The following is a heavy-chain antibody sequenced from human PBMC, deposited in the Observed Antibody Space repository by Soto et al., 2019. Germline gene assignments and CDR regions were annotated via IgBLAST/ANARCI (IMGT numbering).Heavy chain of an antibody. CDR3: ARGSAYYDYVWGSYLGY. D-gene: IGHD3-16*02. Sequence: SVKVSCKASGGTFSSYAISWVRQAPGQGLEWMGGIIPIFGTANYAQKFQGRVTITADESTSTAYMELSSLRSEGTAVYYCARGSAYYDYVWGSYLGYWGQGTLVTVSS. CDR1: GGTFSSYA. V-gene: IGHV1-69*13. CDR2: IIPIFGTA. J-gene: IGHJ4*02.